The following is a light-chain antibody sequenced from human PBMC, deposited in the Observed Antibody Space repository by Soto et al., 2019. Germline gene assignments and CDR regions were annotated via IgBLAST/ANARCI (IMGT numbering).Light chain of an antibody. CDR1: QGISSA. CDR3: QQLFDSPIT. V-gene: IGKV1D-13*01. CDR2: AAS. Sequence: AIQLTQSPSSLSASVGDRVTITCRASQGISSALAWYQQTPGKAPKILIYAASTLESGVPSRFSASVSGTEFSLTLTRLQPEDFETYYCQQLFDSPITFGQGTRLEIK. J-gene: IGKJ5*01.